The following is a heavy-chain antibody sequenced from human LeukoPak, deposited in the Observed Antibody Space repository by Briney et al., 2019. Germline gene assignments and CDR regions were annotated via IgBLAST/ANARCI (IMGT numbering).Heavy chain of an antibody. CDR1: GFTFSSYE. V-gene: IGHV3-48*03. CDR3: ARDLVATTPYNWFDP. D-gene: IGHD5-12*01. Sequence: GGSLRLSCAASGFTFSSYEMNWVRQAPGKGLEWLSYISSSGSTKYYADSVKGRFTISRDNAKSSVSLQMNSLRAEDTAVYYCARDLVATTPYNWFDPWGQGTLVTVSS. CDR2: ISSSGSTK. J-gene: IGHJ5*02.